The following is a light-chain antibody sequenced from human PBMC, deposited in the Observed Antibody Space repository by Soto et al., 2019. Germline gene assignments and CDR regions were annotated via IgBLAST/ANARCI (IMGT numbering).Light chain of an antibody. CDR2: DNN. CDR1: SSNIGHNY. CDR3: GTWDSSLSAWV. Sequence: QSVLTQPPSVSAAPGQKVTISCSGSSSNIGHNYVSWYQQHPGTAPKLLIYDNNKRPSGIPDRFSGSKSGTSATLGITGLQTGDEADYYCGTWDSSLSAWVFGGGTKVTVL. V-gene: IGLV1-51*01. J-gene: IGLJ3*02.